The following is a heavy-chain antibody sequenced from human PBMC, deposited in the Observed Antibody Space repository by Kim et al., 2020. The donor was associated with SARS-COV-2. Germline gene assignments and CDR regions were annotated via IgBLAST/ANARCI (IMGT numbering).Heavy chain of an antibody. J-gene: IGHJ4*02. CDR1: GFTFSSYG. V-gene: IGHV3-33*01. Sequence: GGSLRLSCAASGFTFSSYGMHWVRQAPGKGLEWVAVIWYDGSKQYYADSVKGRFTVSRDSSKNTVYLQMDSLRAEDTAVYYCARARGTEYSHYFDYWGQGTLVTVSS. CDR3: ARARGTEYSHYFDY. CDR2: IWYDGSKQ. D-gene: IGHD1-26*01.